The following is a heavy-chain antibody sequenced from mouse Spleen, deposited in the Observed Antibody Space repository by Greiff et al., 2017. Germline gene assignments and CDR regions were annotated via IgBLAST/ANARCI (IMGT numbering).Heavy chain of an antibody. D-gene: IGHD1-1*01. V-gene: IGHV5-9-2*01. J-gene: IGHJ4*01. CDR3: ARHEDYYGSRYAMDY. CDR1: GFTFSSYG. Sequence: EVQWVESGGGLVKPGGSLKLSCAASGFTFSSYGMSWVRQTPEKRLEWVATISGGGSYTYYPDSVKGRFTISRDNAKNNLYLQMSSLRSEDTALYYCARHEDYYGSRYAMDYWGQGTSVTVSS. CDR2: ISGGGSYT.